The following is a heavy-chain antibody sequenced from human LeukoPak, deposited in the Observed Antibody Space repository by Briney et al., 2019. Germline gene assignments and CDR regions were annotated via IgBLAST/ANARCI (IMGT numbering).Heavy chain of an antibody. D-gene: IGHD3-16*01. Sequence: GESLKLSCKGSGYNFTSYWIAWVRQMPGKGLGWMGIIYPGDSDTRYSPSFQGQVTISADKSISTVYLQWSSLKASDTAMYYCARSANQRGVWVWGQGTLVTVSS. CDR1: GYNFTSYW. J-gene: IGHJ4*02. CDR2: IYPGDSDT. V-gene: IGHV5-51*01. CDR3: ARSANQRGVWV.